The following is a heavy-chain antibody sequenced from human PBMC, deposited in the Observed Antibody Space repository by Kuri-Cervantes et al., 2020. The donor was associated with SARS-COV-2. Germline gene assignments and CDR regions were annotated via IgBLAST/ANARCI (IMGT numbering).Heavy chain of an antibody. CDR2: IYYTGST. V-gene: IGHV4-59*08. CDR3: GRVSWLQMWHRYSDS. J-gene: IGHJ4*02. CDR1: GGSISSHY. D-gene: IGHD5-24*01. Sequence: SETLSLTCTVSGGSISSHYWTWIRQPPGKRLEWIGYIYYTGSTNYNPSLKSRVTISVGTSKNQVSLRLTSATAADTAVYYCGRVSWLQMWHRYSDSWGQGTLVTVSS.